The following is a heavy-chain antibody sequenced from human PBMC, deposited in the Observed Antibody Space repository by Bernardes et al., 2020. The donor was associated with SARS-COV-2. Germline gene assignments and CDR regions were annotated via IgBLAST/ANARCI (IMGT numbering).Heavy chain of an antibody. Sequence: GGSLRLSCAASGFTLSSYWMSWVRQAPGKGLEWVANIKQDGSEKYYVDSVKGRFTISRDNAKNSLYLQMNSLRAEDTAVYYCARDSWAAAERTLYYYGMDVWCQGTTVTVSS. CDR1: GFTLSSYW. CDR2: IKQDGSEK. J-gene: IGHJ6*02. V-gene: IGHV3-7*04. D-gene: IGHD6-13*01. CDR3: ARDSWAAAERTLYYYGMDV.